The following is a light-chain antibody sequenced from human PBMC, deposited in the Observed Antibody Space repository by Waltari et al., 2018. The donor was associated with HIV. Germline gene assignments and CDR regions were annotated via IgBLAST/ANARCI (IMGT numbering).Light chain of an antibody. CDR2: DNN. CDR1: SSYLGNNY. CDR3: GTWDGSLSAWV. Sequence: QSVLTQPPSVSAAPGQKVTISCSGSSSYLGNNYVSWYQQLPGTAPKLLISDNNKRPSGIPDRFSGSKSGTSATLGITGLQTGDEADFYCGTWDGSLSAWVFGGGTKLTVL. V-gene: IGLV1-51*01. J-gene: IGLJ3*02.